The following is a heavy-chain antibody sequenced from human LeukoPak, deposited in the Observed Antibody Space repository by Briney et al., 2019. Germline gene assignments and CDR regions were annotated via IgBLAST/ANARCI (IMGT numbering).Heavy chain of an antibody. CDR3: AREACNGNSCYLLDY. Sequence: GGSLRLSCAASGFTFSTYDMHWVRQATGKGLEWVSTITSAGDRYYPGSVKGRFTISRENAKNSLYLQMDSLRAGDTAVYYCAREACNGNSCYLLDYWGQGTLVTVSS. J-gene: IGHJ4*02. CDR2: ITSAGDR. V-gene: IGHV3-13*01. D-gene: IGHD2-15*01. CDR1: GFTFSTYD.